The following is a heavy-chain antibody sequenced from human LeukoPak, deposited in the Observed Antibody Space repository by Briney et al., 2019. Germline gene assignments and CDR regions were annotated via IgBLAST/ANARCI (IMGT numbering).Heavy chain of an antibody. J-gene: IGHJ4*02. CDR2: INPSGGST. CDR1: GYTFTSYY. D-gene: IGHD6-19*01. Sequence: ASVKVSCKASGYTFTSYYMHWVRQAPGQGLEWMGIINPSGGSTSYAQKFQGRVTMTRDTSTSTVYMELSSLGSEDTAVYYCARSRSGWYFDYWGQGTLVTVSS. V-gene: IGHV1-46*01. CDR3: ARSRSGWYFDY.